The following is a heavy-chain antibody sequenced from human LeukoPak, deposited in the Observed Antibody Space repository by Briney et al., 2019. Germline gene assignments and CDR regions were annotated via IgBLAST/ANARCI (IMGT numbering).Heavy chain of an antibody. CDR1: GFRFGDYA. J-gene: IGHJ5*02. Sequence: GGSLRLSCTGSGFRFGDYAMSWVRQAPGKGLEWVSGISGSGGSTYYADSVKGRFTISRDNSKNTLYLQMNSLIAEDTAVYFCAKLSGTRGNNWFDPWGQGTLVIVSS. CDR3: AKLSGTRGNNWFDP. V-gene: IGHV3-23*01. CDR2: ISGSGGST. D-gene: IGHD1-7*01.